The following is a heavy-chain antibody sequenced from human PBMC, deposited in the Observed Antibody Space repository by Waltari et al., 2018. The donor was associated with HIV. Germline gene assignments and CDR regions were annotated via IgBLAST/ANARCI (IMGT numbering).Heavy chain of an antibody. V-gene: IGHV1-8*01. D-gene: IGHD5-18*01. CDR2: RNPNSGNP. CDR3: ARGLTAIPPGGY. Sequence: QVQLVQSGAEVKKPGASVKVSCKASGYTITSYDIHWVRQATGQGLEWMGWRNPNSGNPGYAQRYHGKVTMTRNTPIRTPYMELSSLRSVDTAVYYGARGLTAIPPGGYWGQGTRVTVSS. CDR1: GYTITSYD. J-gene: IGHJ4*02.